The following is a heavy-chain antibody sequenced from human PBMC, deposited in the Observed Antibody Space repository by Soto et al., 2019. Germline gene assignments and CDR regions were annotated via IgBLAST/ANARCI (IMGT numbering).Heavy chain of an antibody. D-gene: IGHD6-13*01. CDR3: ARGETQQQRDY. CDR1: GDSITSDKW. J-gene: IGHJ4*02. V-gene: IGHV4-4*02. CDR2: SYQSGST. Sequence: QVQLQESGPGLVKPSGTLSLTCAVSGDSITSDKWWSWIRQPPGKGLQWLGESYQSGSTKYNPSLQSRVIISVDQSKNQFSLKLSSVTAADTAVYYCARGETQQQRDYWGQGTLFTVSS.